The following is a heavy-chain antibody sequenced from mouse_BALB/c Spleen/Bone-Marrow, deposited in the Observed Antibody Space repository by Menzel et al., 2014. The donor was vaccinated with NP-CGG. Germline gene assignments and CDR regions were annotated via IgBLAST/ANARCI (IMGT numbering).Heavy chain of an antibody. CDR3: GRDWGSSWYAMDY. J-gene: IGHJ4*01. CDR2: IWAGGST. V-gene: IGHV2-9*02. Sequence: VMLVESGPGLVAPSQSLSITCTVSGFSLXSYGVHWVRQPPGKGLEWLGVIWAGGSTNYNSALMSRLSISKDNTKSQGFLKMNRLQTDDTAMYYCGRDWGSSWYAMDYWGQGTSVTVSS. D-gene: IGHD1-1*01. CDR1: GFSLXSYG.